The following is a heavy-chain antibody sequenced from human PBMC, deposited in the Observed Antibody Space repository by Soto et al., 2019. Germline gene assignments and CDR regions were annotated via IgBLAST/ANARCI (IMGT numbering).Heavy chain of an antibody. V-gene: IGHV3-23*01. CDR2: ISGSVGST. CDR3: AKLGYGSDISPEDY. CDR1: GFTFSSYA. J-gene: IGHJ4*02. D-gene: IGHD5-18*01. Sequence: EVQLLESGGGLVQPGGSLRLSCAASGFTFSSYAMSWVRQAPGKGLEWVSAISGSVGSTYYADSVKGRFTISRDNSKNALYLQMNSLRAEDTAVYYCAKLGYGSDISPEDYWGQVTLVTVAS.